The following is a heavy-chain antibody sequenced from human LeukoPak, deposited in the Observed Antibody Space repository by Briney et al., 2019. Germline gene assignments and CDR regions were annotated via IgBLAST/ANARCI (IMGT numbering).Heavy chain of an antibody. CDR3: ASSDCGGDCYSSYYFDY. CDR2: IYHSGST. CDR1: GGSISSGGYS. V-gene: IGHV4-30-2*01. J-gene: IGHJ4*02. Sequence: SETLSLTCAVSGGSISSGGYSWSWIRQPPGKGLEWIGYIYHSGSTYYNPSLKSRVTISVDRSKNQFSLKLSSVPAADTAVYYCASSDCGGDCYSSYYFDYWGQGTLVTVSS. D-gene: IGHD2-21*02.